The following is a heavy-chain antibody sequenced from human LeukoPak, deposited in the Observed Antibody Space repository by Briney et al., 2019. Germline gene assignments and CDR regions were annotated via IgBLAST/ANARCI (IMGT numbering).Heavy chain of an antibody. J-gene: IGHJ4*02. CDR1: GYTFTGYY. D-gene: IGHD6-6*01. CDR2: INPSGGST. Sequence: ASVKVSCKASGYTFTGYYMHWVRQAPGQGLEWMGIINPSGGSTSYAQKFQGRVTMTRDTSTSTVYMELSSLRSEDTAVYYCARDRLPLLRSTAARGPSDYWGQGTLVTVSS. V-gene: IGHV1-46*01. CDR3: ARDRLPLLRSTAARGPSDY.